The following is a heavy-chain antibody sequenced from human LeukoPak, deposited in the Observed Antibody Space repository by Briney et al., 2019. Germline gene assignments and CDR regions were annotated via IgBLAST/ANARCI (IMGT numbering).Heavy chain of an antibody. CDR2: INPNRGGT. D-gene: IGHD5-18*01. CDR3: AREGIQLGYFQP. CDR1: GYTFTGYY. J-gene: IGHJ1*01. V-gene: IGHV1-2*06. Sequence: ASVKVSCMASGYTFTGYYMHWVRQAPGQGLEWMGRINPNRGGTNYAQKFQGRVTMTRDTSISTAYMELSRLRSDDTAVYYCAREGIQLGYFQPCGQGTLVTVSS.